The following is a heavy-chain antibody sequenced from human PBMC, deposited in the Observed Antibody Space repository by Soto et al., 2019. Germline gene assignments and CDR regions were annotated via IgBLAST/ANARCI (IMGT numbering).Heavy chain of an antibody. V-gene: IGHV4-59*08. J-gene: IGHJ3*02. Sequence: PSETLSLTCTVSGGSISSYYWNWIRQPPGKGLEWIGYIYYSGSTNYNPSLKSRVTISVDTSKNQFSLKLSSVTAADTAVYYCARQWGTDAFDIWGQGTMVTVSS. CDR3: ARQWGTDAFDI. CDR2: IYYSGST. D-gene: IGHD1-1*01. CDR1: GGSISSYY.